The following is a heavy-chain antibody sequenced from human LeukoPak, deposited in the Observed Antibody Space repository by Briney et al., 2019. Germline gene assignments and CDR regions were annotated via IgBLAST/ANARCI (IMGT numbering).Heavy chain of an antibody. V-gene: IGHV4-39*01. D-gene: IGHD3-10*01. Sequence: PSETLSLTCTVSGDSISSSSYYWGWIRQPPGKGLEWIGSIYYSGSTYYNPSLKSRVTISVDTSKNQFSLKLSSVTAADTAVYYCARGRWELGWFDPWGQGTLVTVSS. J-gene: IGHJ5*02. CDR2: IYYSGST. CDR1: GDSISSSSYY. CDR3: ARGRWELGWFDP.